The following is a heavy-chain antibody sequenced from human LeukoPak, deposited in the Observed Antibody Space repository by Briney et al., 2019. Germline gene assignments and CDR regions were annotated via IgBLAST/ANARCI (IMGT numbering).Heavy chain of an antibody. CDR3: ARVTLDNTPPYFSYMDV. CDR1: GGTFNSYS. J-gene: IGHJ6*03. Sequence: EASVKVSCKASGGTFNSYSISWVRQAPGQGLEWMGGIIPVLGTPNYAQKFQGRVTITTDESTSTVYMEVSSLRSVDTAVYYCARVTLDNTPPYFSYMDVWGKGTTVTVS. V-gene: IGHV1-69*16. D-gene: IGHD2-15*01. CDR2: IIPVLGTP.